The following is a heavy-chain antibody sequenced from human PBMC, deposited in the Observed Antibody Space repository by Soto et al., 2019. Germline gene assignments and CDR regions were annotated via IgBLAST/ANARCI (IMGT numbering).Heavy chain of an antibody. CDR3: ARTLYSYGPRFDY. J-gene: IGHJ4*02. D-gene: IGHD5-18*01. CDR2: IYYSGST. Sequence: SETLSLTCTVSGGSISSYYWSWIRQPPGKGLEWIGNIYYSGSTNYNPSLKSRVTISVDTSKNQFSLKLSSVTAADTAVYYCARTLYSYGPRFDYWGQGTLVTVSS. CDR1: GGSISSYY. V-gene: IGHV4-59*08.